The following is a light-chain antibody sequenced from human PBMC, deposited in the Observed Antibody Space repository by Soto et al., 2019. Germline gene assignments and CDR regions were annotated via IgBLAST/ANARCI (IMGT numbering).Light chain of an antibody. CDR1: QSVSSNY. CDR3: QQRSNWPPFT. CDR2: GVS. Sequence: EIVLTQSPGTLSLSPGERATVSCRAIQSVSSNYFAWYQQKPGQAPRLLIYGVSSRPTGIPDRFSGSGSGTDFTLTISSLEPEDFAVYYCQQRSNWPPFTFGQGTRLEIK. J-gene: IGKJ5*01. V-gene: IGKV3D-20*02.